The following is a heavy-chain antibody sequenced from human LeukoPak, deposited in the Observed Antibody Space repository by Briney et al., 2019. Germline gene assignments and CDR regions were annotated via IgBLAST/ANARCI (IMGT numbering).Heavy chain of an antibody. CDR1: GGSFSYYY. CDR3: AIRKYYDILTGYRKIPTSGFDP. Sequence: SETLSLTCAVYGGSFSYYYWSWIRQPPGKTLEWIGEINHSGSTNYNPSLKSRVTISVDTSKSQFSLKLSSVTAADTAVYYCAIRKYYDILTGYRKIPTSGFDPWGQGTLVTVSS. J-gene: IGHJ5*02. CDR2: INHSGST. D-gene: IGHD3-9*01. V-gene: IGHV4-34*01.